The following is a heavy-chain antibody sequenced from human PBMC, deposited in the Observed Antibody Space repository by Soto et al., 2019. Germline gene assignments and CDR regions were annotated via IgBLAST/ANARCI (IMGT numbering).Heavy chain of an antibody. J-gene: IGHJ4*02. CDR2: ISGSAGST. V-gene: IGHV3-23*01. D-gene: IGHD3-9*01. CDR3: AKDLYKDPYYDILTGYLGY. Sequence: GGSLRLSCAASGFTFSSYAMSWVRQAPGKGLEWVSTISGSAGSTYYADSVKGRFTISRDNSKNTLYLQMNSLRAEDTAVYYCAKDLYKDPYYDILTGYLGYWGQGTLVTVSS. CDR1: GFTFSSYA.